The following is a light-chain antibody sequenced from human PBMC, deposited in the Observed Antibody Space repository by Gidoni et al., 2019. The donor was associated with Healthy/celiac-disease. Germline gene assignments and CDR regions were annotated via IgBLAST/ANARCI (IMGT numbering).Light chain of an antibody. V-gene: IGKV2-28*01. CDR2: LGS. CDR3: MQALQTPWT. Sequence: EMVMTQSPLYLPVTPGEPASISCRARQSLLHSNGYNYLYWYLQKPGPSPQLLFYLGSNRASVPPDSFSGSGSGTDFPLNISRVSADYVGVYYCMQALQTPWTFGQGTKVEIK. J-gene: IGKJ1*01. CDR1: QSLLHSNGYNY.